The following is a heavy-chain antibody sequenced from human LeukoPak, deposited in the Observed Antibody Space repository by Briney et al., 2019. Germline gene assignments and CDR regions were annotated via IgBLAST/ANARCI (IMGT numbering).Heavy chain of an antibody. Sequence: GGSLRLSCAASGFTFSSYSMNWVRQAPGKGLEWVANIKQDGSERYYVDSVKGRFTISRDNAKNSQYLQMNSLRVEDTAVYYCATDGGPFDHWGQGTLVTVSS. CDR1: GFTFSSYS. CDR2: IKQDGSER. V-gene: IGHV3-7*01. D-gene: IGHD3-3*01. J-gene: IGHJ4*02. CDR3: ATDGGPFDH.